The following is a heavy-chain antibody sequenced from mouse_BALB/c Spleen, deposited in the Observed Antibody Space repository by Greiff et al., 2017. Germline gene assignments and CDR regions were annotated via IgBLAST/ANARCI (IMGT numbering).Heavy chain of an antibody. CDR2: INPSSGYT. V-gene: IGHV1-4*01. D-gene: IGHD2-9*01. CDR1: GYTFTSYT. J-gene: IGHJ4*01. Sequence: QVQLKQSGAELARPGASVKMSCKASGYTFTSYTMHWVKQRPGQGLEWIGYINPSSGYTNYNQKFKDKATLTADKSSSTAYMQLSSLTSEDSAVYYCARPYYGYDGDYYAMDYWGQGTSVTVSS. CDR3: ARPYYGYDGDYYAMDY.